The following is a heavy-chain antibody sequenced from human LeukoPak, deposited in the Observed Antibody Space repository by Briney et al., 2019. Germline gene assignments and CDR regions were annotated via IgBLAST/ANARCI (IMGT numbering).Heavy chain of an antibody. CDR3: AKDWSQYQSYFDY. D-gene: IGHD2-2*01. CDR1: ASSFSSDG. Sequence: GPSLRLSSAASASSFSSDGMDWVRQAPPKRPVGLGAESYDGSTKYYADSVKGRFTISRDNSKHTLYRQMNSLRAEYTAVYYCAKDWSQYQSYFDYWGEGTVVTVSS. J-gene: IGHJ4*02. V-gene: IGHV3-30*18. CDR2: ESYDGSTK.